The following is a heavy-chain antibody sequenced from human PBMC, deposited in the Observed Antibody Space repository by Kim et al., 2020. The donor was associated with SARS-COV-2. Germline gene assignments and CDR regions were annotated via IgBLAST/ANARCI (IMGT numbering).Heavy chain of an antibody. CDR3: ARDGGWYHYSLKYYYGMDV. V-gene: IGHV4-61*02. D-gene: IGHD6-19*01. Sequence: SETLSLTCTVSGGSISSGSYYWSWIRQPAGKGLEWIGRIYTSGSTNYNPSLKSRVTISVDTSKNQFSLKLSSVTAADTAVYYCARDGGWYHYSLKYYYGMDVWGQGTTVTVSS. CDR2: IYTSGST. J-gene: IGHJ6*02. CDR1: GGSISSGSYY.